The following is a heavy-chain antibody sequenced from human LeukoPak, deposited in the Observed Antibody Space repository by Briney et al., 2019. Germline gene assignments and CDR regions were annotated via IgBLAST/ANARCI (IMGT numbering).Heavy chain of an antibody. V-gene: IGHV3-21*01. J-gene: IGHJ4*02. D-gene: IGHD6-6*01. Sequence: GGSLRLSCAASGFTFSTYYMNWVLQAPGKGLEWVSFITGSSSYIYYTDSVKGRFTISRDNAKNSLFLQMNSLRDEDTAVYYCASGFSSSPYFDYWGQGTLVTVSS. CDR1: GFTFSTYY. CDR3: ASGFSSSPYFDY. CDR2: ITGSSSYI.